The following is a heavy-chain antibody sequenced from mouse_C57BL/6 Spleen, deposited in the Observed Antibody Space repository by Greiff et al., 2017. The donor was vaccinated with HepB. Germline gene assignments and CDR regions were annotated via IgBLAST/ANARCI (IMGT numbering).Heavy chain of an antibody. V-gene: IGHV1-26*01. J-gene: IGHJ2*01. CDR2: INPNNGGT. D-gene: IGHD1-1*01. CDR1: GYTFTDYY. CDR3: ARQPGHYGGFDY. Sequence: EVQLQQSGPELVKPGASVKISCKASGYTFTDYYMNWVKQSHGKSLEWIGDINPNNGGTSYNQKFKGKATLTVDKSSSTAYMELRSLTSEDSAVYYCARQPGHYGGFDYWGQGTTLTVSS.